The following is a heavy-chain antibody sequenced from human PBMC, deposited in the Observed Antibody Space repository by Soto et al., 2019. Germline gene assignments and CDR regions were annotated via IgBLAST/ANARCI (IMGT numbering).Heavy chain of an antibody. CDR1: GFTFSSYA. Sequence: PGESLKISCAASGFTFSSYAMHWVRQAPGKGLEWVAVISYDGSNKYYADSVKGRFTISRDNSKNTLYLQMNSLRAEDTAVYYCARDKAGRLRFLEWLSHRYVDYWGQGTLVTVSS. J-gene: IGHJ4*02. CDR2: ISYDGSNK. V-gene: IGHV3-30-3*01. D-gene: IGHD3-3*01. CDR3: ARDKAGRLRFLEWLSHRYVDY.